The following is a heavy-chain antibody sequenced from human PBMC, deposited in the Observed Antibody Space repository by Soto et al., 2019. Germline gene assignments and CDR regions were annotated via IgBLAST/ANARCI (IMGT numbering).Heavy chain of an antibody. J-gene: IGHJ4*02. Sequence: PGGSLRLSCAASGFTFSSYGMHWVRQAPGKGLEWVAVISYDGSNKYYADSVKGRFTISRDNSKNTLYLQMNSLRAEDTAVYYCAKEEWELRYFDYWGQGTLVTVSS. D-gene: IGHD1-26*01. CDR3: AKEEWELRYFDY. CDR2: ISYDGSNK. CDR1: GFTFSSYG. V-gene: IGHV3-30*18.